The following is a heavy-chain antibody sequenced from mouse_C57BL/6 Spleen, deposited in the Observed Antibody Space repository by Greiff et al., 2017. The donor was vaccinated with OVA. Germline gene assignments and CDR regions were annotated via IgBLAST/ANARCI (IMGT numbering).Heavy chain of an antibody. V-gene: IGHV1-72*01. J-gene: IGHJ1*03. Sequence: QVQLKQPGAELVKPGASVKLSCKASGYTFTSYWMHWVKQRPGRGLEWIGRIDPNSGGTKYNEKFKSKATLTVDKPSSTAYMQLSSLTSEDSAVYYCARASYYDYDWYFDVWGTGTTVTVSS. CDR3: ARASYYDYDWYFDV. D-gene: IGHD2-4*01. CDR2: IDPNSGGT. CDR1: GYTFTSYW.